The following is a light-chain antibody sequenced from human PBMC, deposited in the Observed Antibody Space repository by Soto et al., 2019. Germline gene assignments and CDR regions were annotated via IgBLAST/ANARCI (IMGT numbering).Light chain of an antibody. V-gene: IGKV1-9*01. Sequence: DIQLTQSPSFLSASVGDRITITCRASQGISSYLAWYQQKPGRAPKVLIYAASTLQSGVPSRFSGSGSGTEFTLTITSRQPEDLATYHFHQHGSYPWTFGQGTKVQI. J-gene: IGKJ1*01. CDR3: HQHGSYPWT. CDR1: QGISSY. CDR2: AAS.